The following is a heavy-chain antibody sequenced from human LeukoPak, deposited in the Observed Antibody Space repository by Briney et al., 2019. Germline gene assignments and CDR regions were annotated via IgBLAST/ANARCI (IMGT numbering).Heavy chain of an antibody. J-gene: IGHJ4*02. V-gene: IGHV3-11*01. CDR2: ISSSGSTI. CDR3: AGSPYYYGSSGYLDY. CDR1: GFTFSDYY. Sequence: PGGSLRLSCAASGFTFSDYYMSWIRQAPGKGLEWVSYISSSGSTIYYADSVKGRFTISRDNAKNSLYLQMNSLRAEDTAVYYCAGSPYYYGSSGYLDYWGQGTLVTVSS. D-gene: IGHD3-22*01.